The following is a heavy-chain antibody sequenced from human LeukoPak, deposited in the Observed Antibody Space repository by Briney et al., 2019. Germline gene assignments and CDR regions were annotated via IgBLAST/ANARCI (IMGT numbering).Heavy chain of an antibody. CDR2: IYTSGST. CDR3: AREPVVVANYGASWGDAFDI. CDR1: GGSISSYY. D-gene: IGHD2-15*01. J-gene: IGHJ3*02. V-gene: IGHV4-4*07. Sequence: KPSETLSLTCTVSGGSISSYYWSWIRQPAGKGLEWNGRIYTSGSTNYNPSLKSRVTMSVDTSKNQFSLKLSSVTAADTAVYYCAREPVVVANYGASWGDAFDIWGQGTMVTVSS.